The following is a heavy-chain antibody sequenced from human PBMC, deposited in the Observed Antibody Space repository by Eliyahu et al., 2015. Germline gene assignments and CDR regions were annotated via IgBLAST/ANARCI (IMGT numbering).Heavy chain of an antibody. CDR3: ARHQGLHIAVYGDFDY. V-gene: IGHV5-10-1*03. CDR2: IDPSDSYT. Sequence: EVQLVQSGAEVKKPGESLRISCKGSGYSFTSYWISWVRQMPGKGLEWMGRIDPSDSYTNYSPSFQGHVTISADKSISTAYLQWSSLKASDTAMYYCARHQGLHIAVYGDFDYWGQGTLVTVSS. J-gene: IGHJ4*02. D-gene: IGHD6-19*01. CDR1: GYSFTSYW.